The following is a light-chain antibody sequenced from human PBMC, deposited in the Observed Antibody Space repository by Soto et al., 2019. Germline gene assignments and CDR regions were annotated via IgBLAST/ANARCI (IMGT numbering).Light chain of an antibody. V-gene: IGKV1-39*01. Sequence: DIQMTQSPSSLSASVGDRVTITCRASQSISTYLNWYQQKPGKAPNLLIYAASNLQSEVPSRFSGSGSGTDFTLHITSLQPEDFATYYCQQSFNTPITFCQGTRLEIQ. CDR2: AAS. J-gene: IGKJ5*01. CDR3: QQSFNTPIT. CDR1: QSISTY.